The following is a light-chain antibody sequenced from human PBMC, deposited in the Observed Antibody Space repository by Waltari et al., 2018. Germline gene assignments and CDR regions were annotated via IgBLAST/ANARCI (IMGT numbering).Light chain of an antibody. Sequence: QSALTQPASVSGSPGQSITISCTGSSTDVGAYNFVSWYQQHPGKVPKLILFDVGNRPSGISPRFSASKSGNPASLTISGLQEEDEGEYYCSSYTTSTTLLFGTGTRLTVL. J-gene: IGLJ1*01. CDR3: SSYTTSTTLL. CDR1: STDVGAYNF. V-gene: IGLV2-14*01. CDR2: DVG.